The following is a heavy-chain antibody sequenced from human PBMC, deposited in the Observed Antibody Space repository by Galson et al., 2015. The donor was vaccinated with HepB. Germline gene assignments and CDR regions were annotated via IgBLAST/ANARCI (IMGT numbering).Heavy chain of an antibody. D-gene: IGHD3-22*01. Sequence: QSGAEVTKPGESLKISCKGSGYSFTSYWIGWVRQMPGKGLEWMGIIFPGDSDTRYSPSFQGQVTISADKSISTAYLQWSSLKASDTAMYYCARQASSGYYYPNWYFDLWGRGTLVTVSS. CDR1: GYSFTSYW. J-gene: IGHJ2*01. CDR2: IFPGDSDT. V-gene: IGHV5-51*01. CDR3: ARQASSGYYYPNWYFDL.